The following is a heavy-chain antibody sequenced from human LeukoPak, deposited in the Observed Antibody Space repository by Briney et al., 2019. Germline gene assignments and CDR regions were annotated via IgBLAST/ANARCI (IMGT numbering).Heavy chain of an antibody. V-gene: IGHV3-74*01. D-gene: IGHD3-22*01. CDR2: INSDGSST. CDR1: GFTFSSYW. J-gene: IGHJ4*02. Sequence: PGGSLRLSCAASGFTFSSYWMHWVRQAPGKGLVWVSRINSDGSSTSYADSVKGRFTISRDNRKNSLYLQMSSLRIEDTALYYCAKDGYYDSSGYSWGQGTLVTVSS. CDR3: AKDGYYDSSGYS.